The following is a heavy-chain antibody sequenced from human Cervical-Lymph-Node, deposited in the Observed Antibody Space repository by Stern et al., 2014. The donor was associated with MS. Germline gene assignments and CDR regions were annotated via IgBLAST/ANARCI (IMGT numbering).Heavy chain of an antibody. Sequence: VQLLESGGGVVQPGRSLRLSCATSGFTFSRYAMHWVRQAPGQGLEWLAVISYVKKNANYAHYVMGRFTISRDSSKKTLYLQMNSLRIEDTAVYYCVPGSGAFDSWGQGTLVTVSS. V-gene: IGHV3-30*03. D-gene: IGHD3-10*01. CDR2: ISYVKKNA. CDR1: GFTFSRYA. CDR3: VPGSGAFDS. J-gene: IGHJ4*02.